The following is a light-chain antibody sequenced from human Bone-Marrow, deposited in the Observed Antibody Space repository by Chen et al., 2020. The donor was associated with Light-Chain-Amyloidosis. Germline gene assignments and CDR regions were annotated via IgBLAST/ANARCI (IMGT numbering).Light chain of an antibody. CDR1: QTISRNY. J-gene: IGKJ4*01. V-gene: IGKV3-20*01. Sequence: EIVLTQSPGTRSLSPGEGANLSCRASQTISRNYLTWYQQTFGQAPRLLIYVSSSRATGIPDRFTGSGSGTDFTLTIHRLEPEDCAMYYCQQYGTSPLTFGGGTKVEIK. CDR2: VSS. CDR3: QQYGTSPLT.